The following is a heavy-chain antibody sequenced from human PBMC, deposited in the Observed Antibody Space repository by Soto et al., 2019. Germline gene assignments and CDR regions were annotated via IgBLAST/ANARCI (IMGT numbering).Heavy chain of an antibody. V-gene: IGHV3-30-3*01. CDR3: ARFRLRVGLYYDFWSGYPYGMDV. CDR1: GFTFSSYA. D-gene: IGHD3-3*01. Sequence: GGSLRLSCAASGFTFSSYAMHWVRQAPGKGLEWVAVISYDGSNKYYADSVKGRFTISRDNSKNTLYLQMNSLRAEDTAVYYCARFRLRVGLYYDFWSGYPYGMDVWGQGTTVTVSS. J-gene: IGHJ6*02. CDR2: ISYDGSNK.